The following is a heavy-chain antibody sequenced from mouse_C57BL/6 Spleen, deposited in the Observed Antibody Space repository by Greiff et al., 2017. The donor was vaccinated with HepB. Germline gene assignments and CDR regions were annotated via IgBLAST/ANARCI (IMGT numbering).Heavy chain of an antibody. CDR3: TRGNYYGSGFAY. J-gene: IGHJ3*01. CDR2: IDPETGGT. Sequence: QVQLKESGAELVRPGASVTLSCKASGYTFTDYEMHWVKQTPVHGLEWIGAIDPETGGTAYNQKFKGKAILTADKSSSTAYMELRSLTSEDSAVYYCTRGNYYGSGFAYWGQGTLVTVSA. V-gene: IGHV1-15*01. D-gene: IGHD1-1*01. CDR1: GYTFTDYE.